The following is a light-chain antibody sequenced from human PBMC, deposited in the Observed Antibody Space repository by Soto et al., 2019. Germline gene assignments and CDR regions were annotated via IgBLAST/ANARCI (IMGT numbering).Light chain of an antibody. Sequence: HSALTQSASVSGSPGQSITISCTGTSSDVGSYNLVSWYKQHPGKAPKLIIYEVYKRPSGISNRFSGSKSGNTASLTISGLQAEDEADYYCSSYAAITSLVFGGGTKLTVL. CDR1: SSDVGSYNL. CDR3: SSYAAITSLV. J-gene: IGLJ2*01. V-gene: IGLV2-23*02. CDR2: EVY.